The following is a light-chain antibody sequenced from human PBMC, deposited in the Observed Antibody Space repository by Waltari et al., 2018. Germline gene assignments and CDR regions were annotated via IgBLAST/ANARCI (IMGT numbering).Light chain of an antibody. Sequence: DIQMTQSPSTLSASVGDRVTITCRASQSISNWLAWYQQKPGKAPKVLIYKSFTLQSGVPSRFSGSGSETEFILTISSLQPDDFATYFCQQYNMWPYTFGQGTTLEI. CDR1: QSISNW. V-gene: IGKV1-5*03. CDR3: QQYNMWPYT. CDR2: KSF. J-gene: IGKJ2*01.